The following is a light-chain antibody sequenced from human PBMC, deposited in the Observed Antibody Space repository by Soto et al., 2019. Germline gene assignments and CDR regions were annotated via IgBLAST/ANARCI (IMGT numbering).Light chain of an antibody. CDR2: SND. CDR1: SSNIGSNT. CDR3: AAWDGSLNGWV. J-gene: IGLJ2*01. V-gene: IGLV1-44*01. Sequence: QSVLTQAPSASGIPGQRVTISCSGSSSNIGSNTVSWYQQVPGTAPKLLIYSNDQRPSGVPDRFSGSKSGTSASLAIGGLQSEDEADYYCAAWDGSLNGWVFGGGTQLTVL.